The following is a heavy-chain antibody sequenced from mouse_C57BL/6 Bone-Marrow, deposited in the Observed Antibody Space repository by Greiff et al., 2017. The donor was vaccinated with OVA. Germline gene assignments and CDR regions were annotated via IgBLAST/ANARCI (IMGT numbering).Heavy chain of an antibody. D-gene: IGHD1-1*01. CDR1: GYTFTSYG. J-gene: IGHJ4*01. V-gene: IGHV1-81*01. CDR2: IYPRSGNT. Sequence: QVQLQQSGAELARPGASVKLSCKASGYTFTSYGISWVKQRTGQGLEWIGEIYPRSGNTYYNEKFKGKATLTADKSSSTAYMELRSLTSEDSAVYFCATTTVVAEDYAMDYWGQGTSVTVSS. CDR3: ATTTVVAEDYAMDY.